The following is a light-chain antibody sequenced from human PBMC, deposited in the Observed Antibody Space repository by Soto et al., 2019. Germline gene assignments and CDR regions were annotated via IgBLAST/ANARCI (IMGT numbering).Light chain of an antibody. V-gene: IGLV2-14*01. CDR3: SAYASSSIRM. Sequence: QSALTQPASVSGSPGQSINISCTGTSSDVGAYNYVSWYQQHPGKAPKVMIYEVSNRPSGVSNRFSGSKSGNTATLTISGLQAEDEGDYYCSAYASSSIRMFGGGTKLTVL. CDR1: SSDVGAYNY. CDR2: EVS. J-gene: IGLJ3*02.